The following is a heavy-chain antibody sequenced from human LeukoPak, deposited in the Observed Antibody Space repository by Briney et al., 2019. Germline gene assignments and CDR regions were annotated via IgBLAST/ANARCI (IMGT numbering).Heavy chain of an antibody. CDR2: IYYSGST. CDR3: ARHQGEQLLDAFDI. CDR1: GGSISSSSYY. Sequence: KPSETLSLTCTVSGGSISSSSYYWGWIRQPPGKGLEWIGSIYYSGSTYYNPSLKSRVTISVDTSKNQFSLKLSSVTAADTAVYYCARHQGEQLLDAFDIWGQGTMVTVSS. J-gene: IGHJ3*02. V-gene: IGHV4-39*01. D-gene: IGHD2-2*01.